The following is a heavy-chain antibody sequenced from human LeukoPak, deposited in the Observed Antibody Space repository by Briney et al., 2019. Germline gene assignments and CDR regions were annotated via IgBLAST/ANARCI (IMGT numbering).Heavy chain of an antibody. J-gene: IGHJ4*02. V-gene: IGHV3-53*01. CDR1: GFTFSSNY. CDR3: ARRGGGKYFDY. CDR2: IYSGGST. D-gene: IGHD3-16*01. Sequence: GGSLRLSCAASGFTFSSNYMSWVRQAPGKGLEWVSVIYSGGSTYYADSVKGRFTISRDNSKNTLYLQMNSLRAGDTAVYYCARRGGGKYFDYWGQGTLVTVS.